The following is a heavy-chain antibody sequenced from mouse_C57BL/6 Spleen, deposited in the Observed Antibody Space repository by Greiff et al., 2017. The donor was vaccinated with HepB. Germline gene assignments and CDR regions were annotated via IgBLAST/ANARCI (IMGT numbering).Heavy chain of an antibody. CDR3: TRPRYGSSYEFAY. CDR1: GYTFTDYE. V-gene: IGHV1-15*01. CDR2: IDPETGGT. D-gene: IGHD1-1*01. J-gene: IGHJ3*01. Sequence: QVQLQQSGAELVRPGASVTLSCKASGYTFTDYEMHWVKQTPVHGLEWIGAIDPETGGTAYNQKFKGKAILTADKSSSTAYMELRSLTSEDSAVYYCTRPRYGSSYEFAYWGQGTLVAVSA.